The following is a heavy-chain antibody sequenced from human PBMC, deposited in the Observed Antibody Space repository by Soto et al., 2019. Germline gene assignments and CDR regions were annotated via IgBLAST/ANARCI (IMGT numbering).Heavy chain of an antibody. D-gene: IGHD2-2*02. Sequence: GASVKVSCKASGYTFTSYGISWVRQAPGQGLEWMGWISAYNGNTNYAQKLQGRVTMTTDTSTSTAYMELRSLRSDDTAVYYCARDLSGCSSTSCYILLDYWDQATLVTVSS. CDR1: GYTFTSYG. CDR2: ISAYNGNT. J-gene: IGHJ4*02. CDR3: ARDLSGCSSTSCYILLDY. V-gene: IGHV1-18*01.